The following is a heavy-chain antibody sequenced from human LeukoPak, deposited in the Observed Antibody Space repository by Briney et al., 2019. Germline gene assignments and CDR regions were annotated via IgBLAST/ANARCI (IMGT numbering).Heavy chain of an antibody. V-gene: IGHV3-23*01. D-gene: IGHD3-10*01. CDR2: ISERGGST. CDR3: AKRGVVIRGILVIGYHQEAYHYDF. J-gene: IGHJ4*02. Sequence: SGSLILSCVVSGISLNNYAMAWVRQAPGKGLEWVSYISERGGSTTYADSVKGRFTISRDTSLNTLYLQMNNLRDEDTAVYFCAKRGVVIRGILVIGYHQEAYHYDFWGQGVLVTVSS. CDR1: GISLNNYA.